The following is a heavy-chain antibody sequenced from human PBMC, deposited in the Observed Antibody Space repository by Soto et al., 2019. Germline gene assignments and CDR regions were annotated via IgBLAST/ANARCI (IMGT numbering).Heavy chain of an antibody. V-gene: IGHV3-23*01. D-gene: IGHD2-15*01. CDR2: ISGSSGST. J-gene: IGHJ2*01. Sequence: GGSLRLSCAASGFTFSSYAMSWVRQAPGKGLEWVSGISGSSGSTYYADFVKGRFTISRDNSKNTLYPQMNSLRAEDTALYYCAKGGGSSASWVWYFDRWGRGNLVTVSS. CDR1: GFTFSSYA. CDR3: AKGGGSSASWVWYFDR.